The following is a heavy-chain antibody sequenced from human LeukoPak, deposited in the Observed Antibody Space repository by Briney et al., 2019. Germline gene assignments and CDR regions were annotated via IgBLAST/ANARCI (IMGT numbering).Heavy chain of an antibody. CDR2: INPNSGGT. V-gene: IGHV1-2*02. CDR3: ARDPSSVTLYFFDY. J-gene: IGHJ4*02. CDR1: GYTFTGYY. Sequence: GASEKVSCKASGYTFTGYYMHWVRQPPGQGLEWMGWINPNSGGTNYAQKFQGRVTMTRDTSISTAYMELSRLRSDDTAVYYCARDPSSVTLYFFDYWGQGTLVTVSS. D-gene: IGHD4-11*01.